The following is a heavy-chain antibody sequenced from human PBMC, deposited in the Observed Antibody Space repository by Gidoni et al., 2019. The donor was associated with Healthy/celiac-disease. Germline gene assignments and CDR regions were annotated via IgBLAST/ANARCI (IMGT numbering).Heavy chain of an antibody. CDR1: GESVSSNSAA. Sequence: QVQLQQSGPGLVQPSQTLSVTCSISGESVSSNSAAWSWIRQSPSRGLEWLGRTYYRSRWYTDYAVSVKGRITINPDTSKNQFSLQLNSVTPEDTTVYYCARGGRNGDFDCWGQGTLVTVSS. CDR2: TYYRSRWYT. D-gene: IGHD1-1*01. V-gene: IGHV6-1*01. CDR3: ARGGRNGDFDC. J-gene: IGHJ4*02.